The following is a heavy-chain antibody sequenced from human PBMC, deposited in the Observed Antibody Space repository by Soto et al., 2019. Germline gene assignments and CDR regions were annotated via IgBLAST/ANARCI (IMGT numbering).Heavy chain of an antibody. CDR3: ARASDYGEAAFDY. J-gene: IGHJ4*02. D-gene: IGHD4-17*01. CDR1: GFTFSSYA. CDR2: ISYDGSNK. Sequence: QVQLVESGGGVVQPGRSLRLSCAASGFTFSSYAMHWVRQAPGKGLEWVAVISYDGSNKYYADSVKGRFTISRDNSKNTLYLQMNSLRAEDTAGDYCARASDYGEAAFDYWGQGTLVTVSS. V-gene: IGHV3-30-3*01.